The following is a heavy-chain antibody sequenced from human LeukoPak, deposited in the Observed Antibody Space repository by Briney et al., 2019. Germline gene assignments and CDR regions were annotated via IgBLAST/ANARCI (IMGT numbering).Heavy chain of an antibody. J-gene: IGHJ4*02. CDR3: ATGGSSGSYNY. CDR1: GYTFTNYL. V-gene: IGHV1-46*01. Sequence: ASVKVSCKASGYTFTNYLLHWVRQAPGQGLEWVGRIAPSVDTTNYAQKFRDRVTMTRDTSTSTVYMELSSLRSEDTAVYYCATGGSSGSYNYWGQGTLVTVSS. CDR2: IAPSVDTT. D-gene: IGHD1-26*01.